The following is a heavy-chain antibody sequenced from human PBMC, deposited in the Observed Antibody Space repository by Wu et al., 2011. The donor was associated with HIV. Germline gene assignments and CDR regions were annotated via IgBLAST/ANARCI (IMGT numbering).Heavy chain of an antibody. D-gene: IGHD3-10*01. CDR3: ARLIGGQYFDY. CDR2: IVPVFGAT. Sequence: QVHLVQSGAEVKKPGSSVKVSCKASGDTFSSYAISWVRQAPGQGLEWMGGIVPVFGATNYAQKFQGRVTITADKSTSTAYVELRSLTSEDTGMYYCARLIGGQYFDYWGQGTLVTVSS. J-gene: IGHJ4*02. V-gene: IGHV1-69*14. CDR1: GDTFSSYA.